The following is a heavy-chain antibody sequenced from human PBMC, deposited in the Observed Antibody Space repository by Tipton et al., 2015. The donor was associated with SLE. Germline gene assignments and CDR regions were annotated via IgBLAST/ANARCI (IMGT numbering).Heavy chain of an antibody. D-gene: IGHD6-19*01. Sequence: SLRLSCAASGFTFSSYGMHWVRQAPGKGLEWVAVIWYDGRKKYYTESVKGRFTISRDNSKNTLYLQMDSLRAEDTAVYYCAKVGRPQLVVARKDYSDCWGQGTLVTVSS. CDR3: AKVGRPQLVVARKDYSDC. CDR2: IWYDGRKK. J-gene: IGHJ4*02. V-gene: IGHV3-33*06. CDR1: GFTFSSYG.